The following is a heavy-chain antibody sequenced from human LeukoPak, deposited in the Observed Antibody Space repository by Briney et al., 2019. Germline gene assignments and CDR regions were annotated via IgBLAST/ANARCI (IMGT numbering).Heavy chain of an antibody. J-gene: IGHJ4*02. CDR2: ISSSGGTK. V-gene: IGHV3-48*03. D-gene: IGHD3-10*01. Sequence: AGGSLRLSCAASGLTFSNYEMNWVRQAPGKGLEWISYISSSGGTKYYADSVKGRLTISRDNSMNSLYLQMNSLRAEDTAVYYCAHAYFGSGSYYNGRAVFAFDYWGQGTLVSVSS. CDR3: AHAYFGSGSYYNGRAVFAFDY. CDR1: GLTFSNYE.